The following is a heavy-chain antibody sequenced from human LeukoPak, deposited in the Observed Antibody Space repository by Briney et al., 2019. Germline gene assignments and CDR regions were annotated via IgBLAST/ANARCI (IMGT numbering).Heavy chain of an antibody. CDR3: ARSPGVYDILTGYYLYYFDY. V-gene: IGHV4-38-2*02. CDR2: IYHSGST. D-gene: IGHD3-9*01. J-gene: IGHJ4*02. CDR1: GYSISSGYY. Sequence: SETLSLTCTVSGYSISSGYYWGWIRQPPGKGLEWIGSIYHSGSTYYNPSLKSRVTISVDTSKNQFSLKLSSVTAADTAVYYCARSPGVYDILTGYYLYYFDYWGQGTLVTVSS.